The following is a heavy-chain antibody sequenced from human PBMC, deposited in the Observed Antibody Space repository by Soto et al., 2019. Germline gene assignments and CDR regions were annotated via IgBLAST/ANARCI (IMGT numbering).Heavy chain of an antibody. Sequence: EVQLLESGGGLVQPGGSLRLSCAASGFTFSSYAMSWVRQAPGKGLEWVSAISGSGGSTYYADSVKGRFTISRDNSKNTLYLQMNSLRAEDTAVYYCARDNGGIFGVVIEINYYYGMDVWGQGTTVTVSS. CDR2: ISGSGGST. CDR3: ARDNGGIFGVVIEINYYYGMDV. J-gene: IGHJ6*02. CDR1: GFTFSSYA. V-gene: IGHV3-23*01. D-gene: IGHD3-3*01.